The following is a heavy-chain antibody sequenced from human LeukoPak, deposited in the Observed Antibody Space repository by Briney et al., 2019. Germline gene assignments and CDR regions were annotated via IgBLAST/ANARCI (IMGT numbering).Heavy chain of an antibody. V-gene: IGHV3-74*01. J-gene: IGHJ1*01. CDR2: IKSDGST. D-gene: IGHD3-22*01. Sequence: GGSLRLSCAASGFTFSTYWMHWVRQAPGKGLVWVSRIKSDGSTNYADSVKGRFTISRDNANNTLSLQMNSLRPEDTGGYYCARAPSEIGGYYPEYFRHWARAPWSPSPQ. CDR3: ARAPSEIGGYYPEYFRH. CDR1: GFTFSTYW.